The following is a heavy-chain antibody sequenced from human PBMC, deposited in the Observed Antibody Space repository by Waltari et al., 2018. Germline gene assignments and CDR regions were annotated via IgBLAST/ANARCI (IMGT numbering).Heavy chain of an antibody. CDR3: ARTLIGYYYDSSGYSPREYYFDY. V-gene: IGHV4-59*11. CDR2: IYYSGST. CDR1: GGSISSHY. D-gene: IGHD3-22*01. Sequence: QVQLQESGPGLVKPSETLSLTCTVSGGSISSHYWSWIRQPPGKGLEWIGYIYYSGSTNYNPSLKSRVTISVDTSKNQFSLKLSSVTAADTAVYYCARTLIGYYYDSSGYSPREYYFDYWGQGTLVTVSS. J-gene: IGHJ4*02.